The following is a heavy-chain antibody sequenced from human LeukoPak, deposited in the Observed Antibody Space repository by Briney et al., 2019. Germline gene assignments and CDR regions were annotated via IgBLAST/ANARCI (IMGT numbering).Heavy chain of an antibody. D-gene: IGHD2-2*01. J-gene: IGHJ4*02. CDR3: AKERDVKRYCSSTSCLTPNFDD. CDR1: GFTFSSYA. V-gene: IGHV3-23*01. CDR2: ISGSGGCT. Sequence: GGSLRLSCAASGFTFSSYAMSWVRQAPGKGLEWVSAISGSGGCTYYADSVKGRFTISRDNSKNTLYLQMNSLRAEDTAVYYCAKERDVKRYCSSTSCLTPNFDDWGQGTLVTVSS.